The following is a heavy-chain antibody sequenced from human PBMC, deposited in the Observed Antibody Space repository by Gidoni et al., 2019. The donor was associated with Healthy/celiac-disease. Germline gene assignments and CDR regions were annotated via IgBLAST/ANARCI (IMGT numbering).Heavy chain of an antibody. CDR1: GDSISSSSYY. J-gene: IGHJ5*02. D-gene: IGHD2-21*01. CDR2: IYYSGST. Sequence: QQLQESGTGLVMPSETLSLTCTVSGDSISSSSYYCGWIRQPPGKGLEWIGSIYYSGSTYYNPSLKSRVTISVDTAKSQFSLKLSSVTAADTAVYYCARGCPIARRNWFDPWGQGTLVTVSS. V-gene: IGHV4-39*01. CDR3: ARGCPIARRNWFDP.